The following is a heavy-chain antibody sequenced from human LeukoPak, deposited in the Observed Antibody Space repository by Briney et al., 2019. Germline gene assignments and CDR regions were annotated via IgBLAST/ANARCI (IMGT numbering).Heavy chain of an antibody. Sequence: GRSLRLSCAASGFTFSSYAMHWVRQAPGKGLEWVAVISYDGSNKYYADSVKGRFTISRDNSKNTLYLQMNSLRAEDTAVYYCARVLGLLWFGEGYGMGVWGQGTTVTVSS. CDR2: ISYDGSNK. CDR3: ARVLGLLWFGEGYGMGV. V-gene: IGHV3-30-3*01. J-gene: IGHJ6*02. D-gene: IGHD3-10*01. CDR1: GFTFSSYA.